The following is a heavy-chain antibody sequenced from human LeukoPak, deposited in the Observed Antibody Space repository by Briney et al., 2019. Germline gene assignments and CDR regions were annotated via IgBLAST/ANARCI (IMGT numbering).Heavy chain of an antibody. V-gene: IGHV4-59*01. CDR3: ARVAVWDSSRFDY. CDR1: GGSISSYY. CDR2: IYYSGST. J-gene: IGHJ4*02. D-gene: IGHD6-19*01. Sequence: SETLSLTCTLSGGSISSYYWSWIRQPPGKGLEWIGYIYYSGSTNYNPSLKSRVTISVDTSKNQFSLRLSSVTAADTAVYYCARVAVWDSSRFDYWGQGTLVTVSS.